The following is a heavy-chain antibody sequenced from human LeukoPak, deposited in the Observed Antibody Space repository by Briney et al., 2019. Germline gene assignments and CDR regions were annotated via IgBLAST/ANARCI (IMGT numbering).Heavy chain of an antibody. CDR1: GGSISSGGYY. J-gene: IGHJ4*02. D-gene: IGHD3-16*01. V-gene: IGHV4-31*03. Sequence: SETLSLTCTVSGGSISSGGYYWSWIRQHPGKGLEWIGYIYYSGSTYYNPSLKSRVTISVDASKNQFSLKLNSVTAADTAVYYCASEVGIYDYFDYWGQGTLVTVSS. CDR3: ASEVGIYDYFDY. CDR2: IYYSGST.